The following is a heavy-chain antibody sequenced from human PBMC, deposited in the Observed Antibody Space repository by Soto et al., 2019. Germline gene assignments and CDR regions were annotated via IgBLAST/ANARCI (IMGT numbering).Heavy chain of an antibody. D-gene: IGHD4-17*01. CDR3: ARHETINGHYDY. CDR1: GGSISSYY. J-gene: IGHJ4*02. CDR2: IYYSGSI. Sequence: PSETLSLTCTVSGGSISSYYWSWIRQPPGKGLEWIGYIYYSGSINYNPSLKSRVTISVDTSKNQFSLKLSSVTAADTAAYYCARHETINGHYDYWGQGTLVTV. V-gene: IGHV4-59*08.